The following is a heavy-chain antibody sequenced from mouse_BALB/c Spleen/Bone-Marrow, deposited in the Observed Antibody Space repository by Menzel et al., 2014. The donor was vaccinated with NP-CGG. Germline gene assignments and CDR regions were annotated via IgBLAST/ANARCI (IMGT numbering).Heavy chain of an antibody. V-gene: IGHV14-3*02. J-gene: IGHJ3*01. CDR2: IDPANGNT. Sequence: EVKLMESGAELVKPGASVKLSCTASGFNIKDTYMHWVKQRPEQGLEWIGRIDPANGNTKYDPKFQGKATITADTSSNTAYLQLSSLTSEGTAVYYCAGYDYYQAWFAYWGQGTLVTVSA. CDR3: AGYDYYQAWFAY. D-gene: IGHD2-4*01. CDR1: GFNIKDTY.